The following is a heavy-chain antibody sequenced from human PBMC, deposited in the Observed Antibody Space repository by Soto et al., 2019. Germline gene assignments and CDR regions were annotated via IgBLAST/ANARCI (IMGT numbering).Heavy chain of an antibody. Sequence: PGGSLRLSCAASGFTFSDYYMSWIRQAPGKGLEWVSYISHTGSTIYYADSVKGRVTISRDNAENSLYLQMDTLRAEDTAIYYCARTVVVAYPPDSWGQGTLVTVSS. CDR1: GFTFSDYY. CDR3: ARTVVVAYPPDS. J-gene: IGHJ4*02. CDR2: ISHTGSTI. V-gene: IGHV3-11*01. D-gene: IGHD2-15*01.